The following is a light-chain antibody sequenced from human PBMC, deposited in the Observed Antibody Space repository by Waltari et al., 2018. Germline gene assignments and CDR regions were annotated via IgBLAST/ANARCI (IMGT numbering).Light chain of an antibody. Sequence: QSALTQPRSVSGSPGQSVTISCTGTSSDVGGYNYVSWYQQHPGKAHKLIIYDVYLRPSGVPDRFSGSKSGNTASLTISVLQTEDDAEYYCCSDAGTYTWVFGGGTTLTVL. CDR3: CSDAGTYTWV. CDR1: SSDVGGYNY. CDR2: DVY. V-gene: IGLV2-11*01. J-gene: IGLJ3*02.